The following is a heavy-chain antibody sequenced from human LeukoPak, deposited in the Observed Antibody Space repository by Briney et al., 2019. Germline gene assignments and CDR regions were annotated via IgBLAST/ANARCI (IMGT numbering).Heavy chain of an antibody. V-gene: IGHV3-13*01. CDR1: GFTFIDYD. J-gene: IGHJ4*02. D-gene: IGHD3-22*01. Sequence: GGSLRLSCAASGFTFIDYDMHWVRQVIGKGLEWVSAIGIRGDTHYSGSVKGRFTISRENAESSLYLQMNSLRAEDTAVYYCASDKMDDPSCYYFLGGQGTLVTVSP. CDR2: IGIRGDT. CDR3: ASDKMDDPSCYYFL.